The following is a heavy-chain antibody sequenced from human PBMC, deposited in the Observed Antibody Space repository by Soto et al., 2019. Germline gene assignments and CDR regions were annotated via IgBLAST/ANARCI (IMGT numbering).Heavy chain of an antibody. CDR1: GGTISSDNW. CDR2: MYHSGST. V-gene: IGHV4-4*02. D-gene: IGHD3-10*01. J-gene: IGHJ4*02. Sequence: QVQLQESGPGLVKPSGTLSLTCAFSGGTISSDNWWTWVRQPPGKGLEWIGEMYHSGSTNYSPSLKRRVTISVAKSKNQFSLKLTSVTAADTALYYCARASAASMLRGAIINWGQGTLVTVSS. CDR3: ARASAASMLRGAIIN.